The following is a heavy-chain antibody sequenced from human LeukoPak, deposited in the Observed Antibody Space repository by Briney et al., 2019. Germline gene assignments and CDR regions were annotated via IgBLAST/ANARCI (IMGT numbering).Heavy chain of an antibody. CDR1: GGTFSSYA. CDR3: TRDQKYCGGDCYSGLGY. CDR2: IIPIFGTA. V-gene: IGHV1-69*05. J-gene: IGHJ4*02. Sequence: ASVKVSCKASGGTFSSYAISWVRQAPGQGLEWMGGIIPIFGTANYAQKFQGRVTITTDESTSTAYMELSSLRSEDTAVYYCTRDQKYCGGDCYSGLGYWGQGTLVTVSS. D-gene: IGHD2-21*02.